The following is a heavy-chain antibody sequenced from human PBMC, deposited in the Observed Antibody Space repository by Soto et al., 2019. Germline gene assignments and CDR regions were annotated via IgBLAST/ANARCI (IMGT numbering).Heavy chain of an antibody. J-gene: IGHJ4*02. CDR2: VNPNSGNT. V-gene: IGHV1-8*01. Sequence: QVQLVQSGAEVKWPGASVVVSCKASGYTVASYDINWVRQATGQGLEWMGWVNPNSGNTDYAQTFQGRVTMTRDFFTGTVDMELTSLTSEDTAVYYCARRARIGSQLWRPFDYWGQGTLVTVSS. CDR1: GYTVASYD. CDR3: ARRARIGSQLWRPFDY. D-gene: IGHD1-1*01.